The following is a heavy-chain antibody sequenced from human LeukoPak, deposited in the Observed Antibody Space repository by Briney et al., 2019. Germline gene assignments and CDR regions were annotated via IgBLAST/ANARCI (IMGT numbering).Heavy chain of an antibody. CDR3: ARDRGGKGSAIFY. CDR1: CYNFPSYG. J-gene: IGHJ4*02. Sequence: ASVKVSCKASCYNFPSYGINWVRQAPGQGLEWMGWIRPHTGETNSAQRFQDRVTMTTDTSTTTAYMELRSLRFDDTAVYYCARDRGGKGSAIFYWGQGSLVTVSS. V-gene: IGHV1-18*01. CDR2: IRPHTGET. D-gene: IGHD2-2*01.